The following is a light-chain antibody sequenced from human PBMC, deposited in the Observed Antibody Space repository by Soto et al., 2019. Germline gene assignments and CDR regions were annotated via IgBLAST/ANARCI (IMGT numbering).Light chain of an antibody. Sequence: AIQMTQSPPSLSASVGDRVIITCRASQNIRVDVGWLQQRPGHAPNLLIYAASTLHTGVPSTFTGSGSGTDFPLTINDLHPEEDATYFFLQDYDYAYTFGQGTKLEI. CDR3: LQDYDYAYT. V-gene: IGKV1-6*01. J-gene: IGKJ2*01. CDR2: AAS. CDR1: QNIRVD.